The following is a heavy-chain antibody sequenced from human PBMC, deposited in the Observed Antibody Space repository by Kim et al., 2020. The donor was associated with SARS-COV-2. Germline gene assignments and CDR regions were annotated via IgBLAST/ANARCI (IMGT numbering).Heavy chain of an antibody. CDR3: AREYDSSGYYYYFDY. J-gene: IGHJ4*02. D-gene: IGHD3-22*01. V-gene: IGHV3-11*04. Sequence: DSVKGRFTISGDNAKKSMYLQMSSLRAEDTAVYYCAREYDSSGYYYYFDYWGQGTLVTVSS.